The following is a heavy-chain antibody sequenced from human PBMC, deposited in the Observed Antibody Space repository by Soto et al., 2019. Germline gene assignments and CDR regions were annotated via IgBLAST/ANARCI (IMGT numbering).Heavy chain of an antibody. V-gene: IGHV5-51*01. CDR3: ARLMGTDILTGYYASDAFDI. Sequence: RGESLKISCKGSGYSFTSYWIGWVRQMPGKGLERMGIIYPGDSDTRYSPSFQGQVTISADKSISTAYLQWSSLKASDTAMYYCARLMGTDILTGYYASDAFDIWGQGTMVTVSS. CDR2: IYPGDSDT. J-gene: IGHJ3*02. D-gene: IGHD3-9*01. CDR1: GYSFTSYW.